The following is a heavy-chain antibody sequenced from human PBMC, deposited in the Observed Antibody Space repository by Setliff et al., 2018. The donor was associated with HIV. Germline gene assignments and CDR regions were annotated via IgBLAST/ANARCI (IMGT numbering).Heavy chain of an antibody. Sequence: PSETLSLTCAVSGGSVSSPSYYWGWIRQPPGKGLEWIGSVYNSGITFKNPSLKSRVSISVDRSGNQFSLRLTSVTAADTAVYYCARDIWAYGLMGSWGQGTLVTVSS. CDR2: VYNSGIT. V-gene: IGHV4-39*07. D-gene: IGHD4-17*01. CDR1: GGSVSSPSYY. J-gene: IGHJ5*02. CDR3: ARDIWAYGLMGS.